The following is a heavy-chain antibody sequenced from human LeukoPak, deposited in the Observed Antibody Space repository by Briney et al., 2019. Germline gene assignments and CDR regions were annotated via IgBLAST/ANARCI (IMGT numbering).Heavy chain of an antibody. V-gene: IGHV4-34*01. J-gene: IGHJ5*02. D-gene: IGHD3-9*01. Sequence: SETLSLTCAVYGGSFSGYYWSWIRQPPGKGLEWIGEINHSGSTNYNPSLKSRVTISVDTSKNQFSLKLSSVTAADTAVYYCAQKGMLTGYYWRRKGDWFDPWGQGTLVTVSS. CDR2: INHSGST. CDR3: AQKGMLTGYYWRRKGDWFDP. CDR1: GGSFSGYY.